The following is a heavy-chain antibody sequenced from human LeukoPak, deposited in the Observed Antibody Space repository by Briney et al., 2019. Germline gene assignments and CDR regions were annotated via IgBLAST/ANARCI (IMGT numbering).Heavy chain of an antibody. Sequence: PGGSLRLSCAASGFTFDDYGMSWVRQAPGKGLEWVSGINWNGGSTGYADSVKGRFTISRDNAKNSLYLQMNSLRAEGTALYYCARHYYDSSGYYRNYYYYYYMDVWGKGTTVTVSS. V-gene: IGHV3-20*04. J-gene: IGHJ6*03. CDR2: INWNGGST. CDR1: GFTFDDYG. D-gene: IGHD3-22*01. CDR3: ARHYYDSSGYYRNYYYYYYMDV.